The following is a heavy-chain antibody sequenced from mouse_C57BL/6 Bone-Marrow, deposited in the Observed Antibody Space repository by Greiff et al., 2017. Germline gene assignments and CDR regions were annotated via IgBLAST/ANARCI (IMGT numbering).Heavy chain of an antibody. V-gene: IGHV5-2*03. J-gene: IGHJ1*03. CDR3: ARHGVVPYWYFDV. CDR1: EYEFPSHD. CDR2: INSDGGST. Sequence: EVKVEESGGGLVQPGESLKLSCESNEYEFPSHDMSWVRKTPEKRLELVAAINSDGGSTYYPDTMERRFIISRDNTKKTLYLQMSSLRSEDTALYYCARHGVVPYWYFDVWGTGTTVTVSS. D-gene: IGHD1-1*01.